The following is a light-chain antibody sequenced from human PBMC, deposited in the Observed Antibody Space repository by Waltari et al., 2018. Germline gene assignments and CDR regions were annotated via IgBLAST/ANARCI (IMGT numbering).Light chain of an antibody. V-gene: IGKV2-30*02. Sequence: EVVMTQSPLSLPVTLGQPTSISCRSSRSLVHSDGNTYLSWFHQRPGQSPRRLIYKVSNRESGVPDRFSGSGSDTDFTLQISTVEAEDVGVYYCMQGSHWPPYTFGQGTKLEIK. CDR2: KVS. J-gene: IGKJ2*01. CDR3: MQGSHWPPYT. CDR1: RSLVHSDGNTY.